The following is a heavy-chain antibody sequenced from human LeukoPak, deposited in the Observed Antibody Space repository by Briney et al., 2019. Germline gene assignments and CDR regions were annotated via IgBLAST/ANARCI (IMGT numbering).Heavy chain of an antibody. CDR3: ARPGLGGSYYSFDY. CDR2: IYPGDSDT. CDR1: GCRFTSYW. Sequence: GGPLEISMKGSGCRFTSYWIGWGRPVPGKGVEWMGIIYPGDSDTRYSPSFQGQFTISADKSISTAYLQSSSLNASDTAMYYCARPGLGGSYYSFDYWGQGTLVTVSS. V-gene: IGHV5-51*01. D-gene: IGHD1-26*01. J-gene: IGHJ4*02.